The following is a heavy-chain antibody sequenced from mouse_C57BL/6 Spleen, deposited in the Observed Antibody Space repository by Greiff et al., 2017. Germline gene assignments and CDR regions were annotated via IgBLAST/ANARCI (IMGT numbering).Heavy chain of an antibody. J-gene: IGHJ4*01. V-gene: IGHV14-3*01. CDR1: GFNIKNTY. D-gene: IGHD2-4*01. CDR2: IDPANGNT. CDR3: ARFDYDVGYDAMDY. Sequence: VQLKQSVAELVRPGASVKLSCTASGFNIKNTYMHWVKQRPEQGLEWIGRIDPANGNTKYAPKFQGKATITADTSSNTAYLQRSSLTSEDTSIYYCARFDYDVGYDAMDYWGQGTSVTVSS.